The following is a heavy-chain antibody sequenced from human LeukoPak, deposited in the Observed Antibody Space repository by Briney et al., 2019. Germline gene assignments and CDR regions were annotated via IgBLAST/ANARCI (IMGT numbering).Heavy chain of an antibody. CDR3: ARVGQQLVRGNWFDP. J-gene: IGHJ5*02. Sequence: SETLTLTCTVSGGSISSGGYYWSWIRQHPGKGLEWIGYIYYSGSTYYNPSLKSRVTISVDTSKNQFSLKLSSVTAADTAVYYCARVGQQLVRGNWFDPWGQGTLVTVSS. V-gene: IGHV4-31*03. CDR2: IYYSGST. D-gene: IGHD6-13*01. CDR1: GGSISSGGYY.